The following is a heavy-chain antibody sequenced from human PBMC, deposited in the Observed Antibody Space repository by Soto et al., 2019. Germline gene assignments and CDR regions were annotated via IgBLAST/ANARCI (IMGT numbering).Heavy chain of an antibody. V-gene: IGHV4-39*01. D-gene: IGHD6-13*01. CDR1: GGSISSSSYY. J-gene: IGHJ6*02. Sequence: QLQLQESGPGLVKPSETLSLTCTVSGGSISSSSYYWGWIRQPPGKGLEWIGSIYYSGSTYYNPSLKSRVTISVDTSKNQFSLKLSSVTAADTAVYYCARHVPLAAAGKTIENYYYYGMDVWGQGTTVTVSS. CDR2: IYYSGST. CDR3: ARHVPLAAAGKTIENYYYYGMDV.